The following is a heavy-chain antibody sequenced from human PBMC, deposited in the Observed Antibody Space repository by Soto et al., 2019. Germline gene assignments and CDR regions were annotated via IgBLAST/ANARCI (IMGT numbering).Heavy chain of an antibody. CDR1: GYTFTGYY. CDR3: ARFGGRGDGYNWFDY. Sequence: ASVKVSCKASGYTFTGYYMHWVRQAPGQGLEWMGWINPNSGGTNYAQKFQGRVTMTRDTSISTAYMELSRLRSDDTAVYYCARFGGRGDGYNWFDYWGQGTLVTV. D-gene: IGHD5-12*01. V-gene: IGHV1-2*02. CDR2: INPNSGGT. J-gene: IGHJ4*02.